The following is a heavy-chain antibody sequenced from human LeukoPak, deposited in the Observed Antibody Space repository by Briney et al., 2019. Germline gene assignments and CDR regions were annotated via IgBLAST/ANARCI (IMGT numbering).Heavy chain of an antibody. CDR2: IYYSGST. CDR1: GGSISSSSYY. CDR3: ARRGGGSRENWFDP. V-gene: IGHV4-39*01. Sequence: PSETLSLTCTVSGGSISSSSYYWGWIRQPPGKGLEWIGSIYYSGSTYYNPSLKSRVTISVDTSKNQFSLKLSSVTAADTAVYYCARRGGGSRENWFDPWGQGTLVTVSS. J-gene: IGHJ5*02. D-gene: IGHD3-16*01.